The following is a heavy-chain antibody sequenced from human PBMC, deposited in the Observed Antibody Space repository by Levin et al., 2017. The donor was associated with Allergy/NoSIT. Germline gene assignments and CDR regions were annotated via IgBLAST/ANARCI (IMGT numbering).Heavy chain of an antibody. J-gene: IGHJ4*02. Sequence: GKGLEWIGEITHSGSTNYNPSLKSRVTISVDTSKNQFSLKLRSVTAADTAVYYCARGLGYSSGWDGYFDYWGQGTLVTVSS. V-gene: IGHV4-34*01. D-gene: IGHD6-19*01. CDR2: ITHSGST. CDR3: ARGLGYSSGWDGYFDY.